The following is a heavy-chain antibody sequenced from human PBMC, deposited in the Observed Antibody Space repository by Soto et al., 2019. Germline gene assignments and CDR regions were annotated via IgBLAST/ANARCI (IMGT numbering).Heavy chain of an antibody. CDR1: GGSISSGGYS. Sequence: SETLSLTCAVSGGSISSGGYSWSWIRQPPGKGLEWIGYIYHSGSIYYNPSLKSRVTISVDRSKNQFSLKLSSVTAADTAVYYCARQEWIQLWPDDPWGQGTLVTVSS. J-gene: IGHJ5*02. V-gene: IGHV4-30-2*01. CDR2: IYHSGSI. CDR3: ARQEWIQLWPDDP. D-gene: IGHD5-18*01.